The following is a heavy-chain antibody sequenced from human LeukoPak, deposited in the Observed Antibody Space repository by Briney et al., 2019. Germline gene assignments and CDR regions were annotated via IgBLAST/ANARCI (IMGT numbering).Heavy chain of an antibody. D-gene: IGHD3-10*01. CDR2: INPIFGTS. Sequence: ASVKVSCKASGGTFSSYAISWVRQAPGQGLEWMGGINPIFGTSNYAQKFQGRVTITADESTSTAYMELSSLRSEDTAVYYCARDGDSSGSHQHYWGQGTLVTVSS. V-gene: IGHV1-69*01. CDR1: GGTFSSYA. J-gene: IGHJ4*02. CDR3: ARDGDSSGSHQHY.